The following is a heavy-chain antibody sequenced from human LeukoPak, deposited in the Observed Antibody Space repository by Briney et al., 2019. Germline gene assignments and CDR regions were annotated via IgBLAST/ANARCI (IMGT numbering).Heavy chain of an antibody. J-gene: IGHJ4*02. CDR3: ARDLVWQLVGIDY. Sequence: ASVKVSCKASGYIVTGFYLHWVRQAPGQGLEWMGWINPNSGGTNYAQKFQGRVTMTRDTSISTAYMELSRLRSDDTAVYYCARDLVWQLVGIDYWAREPCSPSPQ. V-gene: IGHV1-2*02. D-gene: IGHD1-26*01. CDR2: INPNSGGT. CDR1: GYIVTGFY.